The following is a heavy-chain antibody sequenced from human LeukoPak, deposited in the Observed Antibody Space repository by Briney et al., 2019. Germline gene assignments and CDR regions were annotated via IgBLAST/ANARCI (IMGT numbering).Heavy chain of an antibody. D-gene: IGHD3-10*01. CDR1: GFTFSRYS. Sequence: PGGSLRLSCAASGFTFSRYSMNWVRQAPGKGLEWVSYISSSSGTVYYADSLKGRFTISRDNAKNSLYLQMDSLRDEDTAVYYCARAQTYYGSGSYLYWGQGTLVTVSS. V-gene: IGHV3-48*02. CDR3: ARAQTYYGSGSYLY. J-gene: IGHJ4*02. CDR2: ISSSSGTV.